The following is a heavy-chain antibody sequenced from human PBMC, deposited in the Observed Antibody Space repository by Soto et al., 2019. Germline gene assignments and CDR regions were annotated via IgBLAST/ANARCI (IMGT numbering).Heavy chain of an antibody. J-gene: IGHJ3*02. Sequence: SETLSLTCTVSGGSISSSSYYWGWIRQPPGKGLEWIGSIYYSGSTYYNPSLKSRVTITVDTSENQFSLKLSIVTAADTAVYYGARDRRQWLEVDAFDSWGQGTMVTVSS. V-gene: IGHV4-39*07. D-gene: IGHD6-19*01. CDR2: IYYSGST. CDR3: ARDRRQWLEVDAFDS. CDR1: GGSISSSSYY.